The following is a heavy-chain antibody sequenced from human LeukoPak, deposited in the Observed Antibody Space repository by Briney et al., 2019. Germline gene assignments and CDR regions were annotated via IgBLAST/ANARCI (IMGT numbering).Heavy chain of an antibody. CDR3: TRDQTPYY. Sequence: PGRSLRLSCTGSGFTFGDYAMTWVRQAPGKGLEWVGFIRSQIYGGTPEYAASVKGRFTISRDDPEGVAYLQMNSLKTEDTAVYYCTRDQTPYYWGQGTLVTVSS. CDR1: GFTFGDYA. V-gene: IGHV3-49*04. J-gene: IGHJ4*02. CDR2: IRSQIYGGTP.